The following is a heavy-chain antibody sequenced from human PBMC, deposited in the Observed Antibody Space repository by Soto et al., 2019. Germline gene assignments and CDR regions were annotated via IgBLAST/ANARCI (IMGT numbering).Heavy chain of an antibody. Sequence: GGSLRLSCAASGFTFSSYAMSWVRQAPGKGLEWVSAISGSGGSTYYADSVKGRFTISRDNSKNTLYLQMNSLRAEDTAVYYCEKDLNVGQWLVIDYYYYYGMDVWGQGNTVTVSS. J-gene: IGHJ6*02. CDR1: GFTFSSYA. D-gene: IGHD6-19*01. V-gene: IGHV3-23*01. CDR3: EKDLNVGQWLVIDYYYYYGMDV. CDR2: ISGSGGST.